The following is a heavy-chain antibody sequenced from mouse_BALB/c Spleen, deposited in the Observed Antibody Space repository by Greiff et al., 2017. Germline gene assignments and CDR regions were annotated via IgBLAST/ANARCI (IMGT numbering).Heavy chain of an antibody. J-gene: IGHJ3*01. CDR2: IYPGDGDT. V-gene: IGHV1-87*01. CDR3: AEGAYYGNYGFAY. Sequence: QVQLKQSGTELARPGASVKLSCTASGYTFTSYWMQWVKQRPGQGLEWIGAIYPGDGDTRYTQKFKGKATLTADKSSSTAYMQLSSLASEDSAVYYCAEGAYYGNYGFAYWGQGTLVTVSA. D-gene: IGHD2-10*01. CDR1: GYTFTSYW.